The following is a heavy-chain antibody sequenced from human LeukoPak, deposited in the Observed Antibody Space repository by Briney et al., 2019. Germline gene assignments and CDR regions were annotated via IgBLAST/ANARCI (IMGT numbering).Heavy chain of an antibody. CDR1: GGSISSSSYY. CDR2: IYYSGST. CDR3: ARQYTGIDY. D-gene: IGHD2-2*02. Sequence: PSETLSLTCTVSGGSISSSSYYWGWIRLPPGKGLEWIGSIYYSGSTYYNPSLKSRVTISVGTSKNQFSLKLSSVTATDTAVFYCARQYTGIDYWGQGTLVTVSS. V-gene: IGHV4-39*01. J-gene: IGHJ4*02.